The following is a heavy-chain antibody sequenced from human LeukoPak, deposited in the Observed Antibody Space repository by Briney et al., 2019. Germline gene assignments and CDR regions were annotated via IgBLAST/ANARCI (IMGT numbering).Heavy chain of an antibody. D-gene: IGHD3-22*01. V-gene: IGHV1-2*02. J-gene: IGHJ3*02. Sequence: ASVKVSCKASGYSFTGYYMHWVRQAPGQGLEWMGWINPNSGGTNYAQKFQGRGSMTRDTSVSTAYMELSRLRSDDTAVYFCARDFGGYYDSSGYYGDAFDIWGQGTLVTVSS. CDR2: INPNSGGT. CDR1: GYSFTGYY. CDR3: ARDFGGYYDSSGYYGDAFDI.